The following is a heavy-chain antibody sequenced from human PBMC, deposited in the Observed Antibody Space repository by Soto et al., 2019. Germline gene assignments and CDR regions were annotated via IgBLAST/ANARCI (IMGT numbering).Heavy chain of an antibody. CDR1: GFTFSSYA. Sequence: PGGSLRLSCAASGFTFSSYAMSWVRQAPGKGLEWVSAISGSGGSTYYADSVKGRFTISRDNSKNTLYLQMNSLRAEDTAVYYCAKDLEDIVVVPAAMWYYGMDFWGQGTTVTVSS. CDR3: AKDLEDIVVVPAAMWYYGMDF. V-gene: IGHV3-23*01. D-gene: IGHD2-2*01. CDR2: ISGSGGST. J-gene: IGHJ6*02.